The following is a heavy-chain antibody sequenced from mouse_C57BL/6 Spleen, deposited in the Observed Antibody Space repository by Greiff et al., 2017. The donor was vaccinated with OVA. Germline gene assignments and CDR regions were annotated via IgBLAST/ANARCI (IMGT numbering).Heavy chain of an antibody. V-gene: IGHV1-15*01. J-gene: IGHJ4*01. Sequence: VKLVESGAELVRPGASVTLSCKASGYTFTDYEMHWVKQTPVHGLEWIGAIDPETGGTAYNQKFKGKAILTADKSSSTAYMELRSLTSEDSAVYYCTIYYYAMDYWGQGTSVTVSS. CDR2: IDPETGGT. CDR1: GYTFTDYE. CDR3: TIYYYAMDY.